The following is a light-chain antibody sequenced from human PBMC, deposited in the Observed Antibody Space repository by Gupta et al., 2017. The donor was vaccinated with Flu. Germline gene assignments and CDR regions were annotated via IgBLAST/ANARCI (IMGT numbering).Light chain of an antibody. CDR1: SSNIGAGHD. CDR2: GHH. V-gene: IGLV1-40*01. J-gene: IGLJ3*02. CDR3: QSYDSTLSGSRV. Sequence: QSVLTQPPSVSGAPGQRVTISCTGTSSNIGAGHDVHWYQHLPGTAPNLLIYGHHNRHSGVPDRFSGSTSGTSASLAITGLQAEDEADYYCQSYDSTLSGSRVFGGGTKLTVL.